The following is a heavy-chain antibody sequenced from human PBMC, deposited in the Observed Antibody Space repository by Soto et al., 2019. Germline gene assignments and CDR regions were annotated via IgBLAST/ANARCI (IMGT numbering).Heavy chain of an antibody. V-gene: IGHV5-51*01. CDR3: ARRIAARLPLEKNDHYYYYYYMDV. Sequence: GESLKISCKGSGYSFTSYWIGWVRQMPGKGLEWMGIIYPGDSDTRYSPSFQGQVTISADKSISTAYLQWSSLKASDTAMYYCARRIAARLPLEKNDHYYYYYYMDVWGKGTTVTVSS. D-gene: IGHD6-6*01. CDR1: GYSFTSYW. CDR2: IYPGDSDT. J-gene: IGHJ6*03.